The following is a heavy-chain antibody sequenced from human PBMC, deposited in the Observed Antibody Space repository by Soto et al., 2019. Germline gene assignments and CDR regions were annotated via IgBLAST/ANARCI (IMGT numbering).Heavy chain of an antibody. V-gene: IGHV4-30-2*01. CDR3: ATYRKLFQI. J-gene: IGHJ3*02. CDR1: GGYISGGYYS. CDR2: IYNSGST. Sequence: SETLSLTCAVSGGYISGGYYSWGWIRRPPGKGLEWIGFIYNSGSTYYNSSLKSRVTISVDRSKNHFFLNLTSVTAADTAVYYCATYRKLFQIWGQATKVTVSS.